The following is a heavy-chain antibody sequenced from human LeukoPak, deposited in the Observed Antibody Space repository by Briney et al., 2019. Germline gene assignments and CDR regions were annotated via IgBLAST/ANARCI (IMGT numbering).Heavy chain of an antibody. CDR3: ARGTVGWNYLGSFDY. CDR2: IYSGGST. J-gene: IGHJ4*02. Sequence: GGSLRLSCVASGFTVSSKYMSWVRQAPGKGLEWVSVIYSGGSTYYADSVKGRFTISRDNAKNSLYLQMNSLRAEDTAVYYCARGTVGWNYLGSFDYWGQGTLVTVSS. CDR1: GFTVSSKY. D-gene: IGHD1-7*01. V-gene: IGHV3-53*01.